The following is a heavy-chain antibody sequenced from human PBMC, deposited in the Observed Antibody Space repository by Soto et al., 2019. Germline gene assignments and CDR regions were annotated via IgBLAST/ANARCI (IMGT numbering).Heavy chain of an antibody. Sequence: GESLKISCKGSGYSFTSYWIGWVRQMPGKGLELMGIIYPGDCDTRYSPSFQGQVTISADKSISTAYLQWSSLKASDAAMYYCAITAAAGKSYYCMDFWCQGTTVTVSS. D-gene: IGHD6-13*01. CDR1: GYSFTSYW. CDR3: AITAAAGKSYYCMDF. CDR2: IYPGDCDT. V-gene: IGHV5-51*01. J-gene: IGHJ6*02.